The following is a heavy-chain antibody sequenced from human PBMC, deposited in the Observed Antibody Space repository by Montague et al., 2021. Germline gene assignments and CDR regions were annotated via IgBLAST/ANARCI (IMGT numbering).Heavy chain of an antibody. CDR2: ST. V-gene: IGHV3-23*01. J-gene: IGHJ6*02. Sequence: STYYADSVKGRFTISRDNSNNMLYLQMISLRVEDTAAYYCARQFQSGSYGAYYYDGMEGWGQVTTVYVS. D-gene: IGHD1-26*01. CDR3: ARQFQSGSYGAYYYDGMEG.